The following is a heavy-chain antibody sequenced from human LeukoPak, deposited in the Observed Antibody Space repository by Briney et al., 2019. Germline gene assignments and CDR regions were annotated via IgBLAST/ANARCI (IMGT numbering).Heavy chain of an antibody. Sequence: SETLSLTCAVYGGSFSGYYWSWIRQPPGKGLEWIGEINHSGSTNYNPSLKSRVTISVDTSENQFSLKLSSVTAADTAVYYCARRPLYIYADWYFDLWGRGTLVTVSS. V-gene: IGHV4-34*01. D-gene: IGHD2-2*01. CDR3: ARRPLYIYADWYFDL. CDR2: INHSGST. J-gene: IGHJ2*01. CDR1: GGSFSGYY.